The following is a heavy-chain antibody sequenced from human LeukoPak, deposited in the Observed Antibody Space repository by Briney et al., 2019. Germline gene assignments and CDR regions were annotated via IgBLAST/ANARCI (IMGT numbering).Heavy chain of an antibody. Sequence: ASVKVSCKASGYTFTGYYMYWVRQAPGQGLEWMGWINPNSGGTNYAQKFQGRVTMTRDTSISTAYMELSRLRSDDTAVYYCARDTADSYGSSDFDYWGQGTLVTVSS. CDR1: GYTFTGYY. J-gene: IGHJ4*02. CDR2: INPNSGGT. CDR3: ARDTADSYGSSDFDY. V-gene: IGHV1-2*02. D-gene: IGHD5-18*01.